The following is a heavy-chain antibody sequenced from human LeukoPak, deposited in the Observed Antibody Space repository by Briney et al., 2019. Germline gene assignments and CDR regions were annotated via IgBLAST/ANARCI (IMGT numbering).Heavy chain of an antibody. Sequence: GGSLRLSCAASGFTFSNAWMSWVRQAPGKGLEWVGRIKSKTDGGTTDYAAPVKGRFTISRDDSKNTLYLQMNSLKTEDTAVYYCTTANTFGGVIDYWGQGTLVTASS. V-gene: IGHV3-15*01. CDR2: IKSKTDGGTT. J-gene: IGHJ4*02. D-gene: IGHD3-16*02. CDR3: TTANTFGGVIDY. CDR1: GFTFSNAW.